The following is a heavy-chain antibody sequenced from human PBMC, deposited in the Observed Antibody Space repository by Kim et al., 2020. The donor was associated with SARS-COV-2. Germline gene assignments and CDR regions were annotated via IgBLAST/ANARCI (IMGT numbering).Heavy chain of an antibody. CDR2: IYTSGST. Sequence: SETLSLTCTVSGGSISSGSYYWSWIRQPAGKGLEWIGRIYTSGSTNYNPSLKSRVTISVDTSKNQFSLKLSSVTAADTAVYYCARNDERYYYGMGVWGQGTTVTVSS. V-gene: IGHV4-61*02. J-gene: IGHJ6*02. CDR1: GGSISSGSYY. D-gene: IGHD1-1*01. CDR3: ARNDERYYYGMGV.